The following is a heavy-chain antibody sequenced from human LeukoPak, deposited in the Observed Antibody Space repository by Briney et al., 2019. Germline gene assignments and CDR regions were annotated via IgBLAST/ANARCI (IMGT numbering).Heavy chain of an antibody. CDR3: ARSRDYGDYLGY. CDR1: GGSVSSGSYY. D-gene: IGHD4-17*01. CDR2: IYYSGST. V-gene: IGHV4-61*01. J-gene: IGHJ4*02. Sequence: PSETLSLTCTVSGGSVSSGSYYWSWIRQPPGKGLEWIGYIYYSGSTNYNPSLKSRVTISVDTPKNQFSLKLSSVTAADTAVYYCARSRDYGDYLGYWGQGTLVTVSS.